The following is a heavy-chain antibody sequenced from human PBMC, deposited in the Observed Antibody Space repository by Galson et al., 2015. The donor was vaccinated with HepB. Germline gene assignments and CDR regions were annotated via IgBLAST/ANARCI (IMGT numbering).Heavy chain of an antibody. CDR1: GYTFIGYY. CDR2: INPDSGGT. J-gene: IGHJ3*01. CDR3: ARAYSSVYYDGALDV. V-gene: IGHV1-2*05. D-gene: IGHD3-22*01. Sequence: SVKVSCKASGYTFIGYYIHWVRLATGQGLEWMGRINPDSGGTDYAQKFQGRVTLTRDTSTSTAYMELSSLRSDDTVVYYCARAYSSVYYDGALDVWGKGTLVTVS.